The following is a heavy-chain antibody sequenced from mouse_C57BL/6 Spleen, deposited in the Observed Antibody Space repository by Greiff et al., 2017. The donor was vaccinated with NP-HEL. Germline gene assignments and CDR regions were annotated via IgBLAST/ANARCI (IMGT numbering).Heavy chain of an antibody. CDR3: ARYSNYVGYFDV. V-gene: IGHV7-3*01. CDR2: IRNKANGYTT. Sequence: EVQLQESGGGLVQPGGSLSLSCAASGFTFTDYYMSWVRQPPGKALEWLGFIRNKANGYTTEYSASVKGRFTISRDNSQSILYLQMNALRAEDSATYYCARYSNYVGYFDVWGTGTTVTVSS. J-gene: IGHJ1*03. CDR1: GFTFTDYY. D-gene: IGHD2-1*01.